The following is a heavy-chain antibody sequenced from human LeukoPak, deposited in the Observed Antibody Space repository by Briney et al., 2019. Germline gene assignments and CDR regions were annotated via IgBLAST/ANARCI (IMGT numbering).Heavy chain of an antibody. CDR2: ISGSGGTT. CDR3: AKVSGGGLYYDGMDV. V-gene: IGHV3-23*01. J-gene: IGHJ6*02. Sequence: GGSLRLSCAASGFTFNNYAMNWVRQAPGKGLKWVSVISGSGGTTYYADSVKGRFTISRDSSKNTLYLQMNSLRAEDTAVYYCAKVSGGGLYYDGMDVWGQGTTVTVSS. D-gene: IGHD1-14*01. CDR1: GFTFNNYA.